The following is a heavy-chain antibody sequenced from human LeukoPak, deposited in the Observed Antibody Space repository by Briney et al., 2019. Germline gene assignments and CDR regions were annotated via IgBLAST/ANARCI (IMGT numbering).Heavy chain of an antibody. CDR3: ASIAAAGYNFDY. Sequence: ASVTVSCTASGYTFTSYGISWVRQAPGQGLEWMGWISAYNGNTNYAQKLQGRVTMTTDTSASTAYMELSSLRSEDTAVYYCASIAAAGYNFDYWGQGTLVTVSS. CDR1: GYTFTSYG. V-gene: IGHV1-18*01. D-gene: IGHD6-13*01. CDR2: ISAYNGNT. J-gene: IGHJ4*02.